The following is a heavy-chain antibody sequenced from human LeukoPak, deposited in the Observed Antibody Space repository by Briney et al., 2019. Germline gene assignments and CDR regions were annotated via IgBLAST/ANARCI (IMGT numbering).Heavy chain of an antibody. CDR1: GGSVSDYY. J-gene: IGHJ4*02. Sequence: SETLSLTCTVSGGSVSDYYWSWIRQSPGKGLEWIGYIYYTETSYNPSLKSRVTISADTSKNQFSLKLYSVTAADTAVYYCATGSGDFDHWGQGTLVTVSS. CDR2: IYYTET. CDR3: ATGSGDFDH. V-gene: IGHV4-59*02. D-gene: IGHD1-26*01.